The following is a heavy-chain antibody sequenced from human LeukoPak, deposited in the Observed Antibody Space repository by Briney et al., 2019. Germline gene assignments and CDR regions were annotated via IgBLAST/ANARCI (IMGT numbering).Heavy chain of an antibody. J-gene: IGHJ5*02. V-gene: IGHV5-10-1*01. D-gene: IGHD3-10*01. CDR2: IDPSDSDT. CDR1: GYSFTSYW. CDR3: ARHVNWRSGQSWFDP. Sequence: GESLRISCKASGYSFTSYWISWVRQMPGEGLEWMGRIDPSDSDTNYSPSFQGHVTMSADKSISTAYLQWSSLKASDTAIYFCARHVNWRSGQSWFDPWGQGTLVTVSS.